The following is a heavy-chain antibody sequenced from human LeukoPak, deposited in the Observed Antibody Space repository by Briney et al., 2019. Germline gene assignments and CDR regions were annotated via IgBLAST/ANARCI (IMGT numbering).Heavy chain of an antibody. V-gene: IGHV4-61*02. CDR3: ARGPPPDFDC. CDR2: IYTSGST. J-gene: IGHJ4*02. Sequence: SQTLSLTCTVSGGSISSGSYYWSWIRQPAGKGLEWIGRIYTSGSTNYNPSLKSRVTISVDTSKNQFSLKLNSVTAADTAVYYCARGPPPDFDCWGQGTLVTVSS. CDR1: GGSISSGSYY.